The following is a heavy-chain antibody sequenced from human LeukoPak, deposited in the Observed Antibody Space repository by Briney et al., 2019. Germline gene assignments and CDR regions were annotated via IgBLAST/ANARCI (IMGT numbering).Heavy chain of an antibody. CDR2: INSDGSST. CDR1: GFTFSSYW. V-gene: IGHV3-74*01. CDR3: GRSGSNFELDY. J-gene: IGHJ4*02. Sequence: GGSLRLSCAASGFTFSSYWMHWVRQAPGKGLVWVSRINSDGSSTSYADSVKGRFTISRDNAKNTLYLQMNSLRAEDTAVYYCGRSGSNFELDYWGQGTLVTVSS. D-gene: IGHD3-22*01.